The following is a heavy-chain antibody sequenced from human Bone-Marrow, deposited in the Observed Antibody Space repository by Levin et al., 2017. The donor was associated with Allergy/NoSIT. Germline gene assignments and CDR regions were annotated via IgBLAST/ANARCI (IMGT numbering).Heavy chain of an antibody. J-gene: IGHJ4*02. Sequence: GGSLRLSCAASGFTFSDYAMHWVRQTPGKGLDWVAIIWHDGSGEYYAESVKGRFTISRDNSRNRLYLQMNSLRAEDTAVYYCASGGDYGDYYFDRWGRGTLVTVSS. D-gene: IGHD4-17*01. V-gene: IGHV3-33*03. CDR2: IWHDGSGE. CDR3: ASGGDYGDYYFDR. CDR1: GFTFSDYA.